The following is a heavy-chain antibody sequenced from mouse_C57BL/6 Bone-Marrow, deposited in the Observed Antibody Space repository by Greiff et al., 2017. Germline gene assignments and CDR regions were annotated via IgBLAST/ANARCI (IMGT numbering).Heavy chain of an antibody. D-gene: IGHD1-1*01. J-gene: IGHJ1*03. Sequence: QVQLQQSGAELARPGASVKLSCKASGYTFTSYGISWVKQRTGQGLEWIGEIYPRSGNTYYNEKFKGKATLTADKSSSTAYMELRSLTSEDSEVYFRARGDYYGCSYGRYVDVWGTGTTVTVSS. V-gene: IGHV1-81*01. CDR1: GYTFTSYG. CDR3: ARGDYYGCSYGRYVDV. CDR2: IYPRSGNT.